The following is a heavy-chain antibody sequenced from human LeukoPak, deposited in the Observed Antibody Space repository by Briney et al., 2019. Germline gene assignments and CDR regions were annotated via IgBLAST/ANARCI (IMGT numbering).Heavy chain of an antibody. J-gene: IGHJ4*02. CDR3: GTRAY. CDR2: INQDGSEK. V-gene: IGHV3-7*01. CDR1: GFTFKTYW. Sequence: PGGSLRLSCAASGFTFKTYWMIWVRRPPGKGLEWVVNINQDGSEKYYVDSVKGRFTVSRDNAKNSLYLQLNNLRAEDTAVYYCGTRAYWGQGTLVTVSS.